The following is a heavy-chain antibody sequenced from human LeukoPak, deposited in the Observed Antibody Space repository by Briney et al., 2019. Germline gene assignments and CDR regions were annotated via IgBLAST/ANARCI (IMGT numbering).Heavy chain of an antibody. J-gene: IGHJ4*02. Sequence: PGGSLRLSCAASGFTFSNYEMNWVRQAPGKGLEWVSFISGSAATIYYADSVQGRFTISRDNARNSLYLQMNSLRAEDTAVYYCARTYCSGGSCHFDYWGQGTLVTVSS. D-gene: IGHD2-15*01. V-gene: IGHV3-48*03. CDR2: ISGSAATI. CDR3: ARTYCSGGSCHFDY. CDR1: GFTFSNYE.